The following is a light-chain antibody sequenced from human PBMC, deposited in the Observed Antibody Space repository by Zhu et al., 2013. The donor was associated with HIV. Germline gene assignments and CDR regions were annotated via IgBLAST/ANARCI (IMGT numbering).Light chain of an antibody. Sequence: EIVLMQSPGTLSLSPGERATLSCRASQTVSYRHIAWYQQKPGQPPRLLLYGSSNRAPGIPDRFSGSGSGTDFTLTISRLEPEDFAVYYCQQYSSSYSFGQGTKLEIK. V-gene: IGKV3-20*01. J-gene: IGKJ2*03. CDR1: QTVSYRH. CDR3: QQYSSSYS. CDR2: GSS.